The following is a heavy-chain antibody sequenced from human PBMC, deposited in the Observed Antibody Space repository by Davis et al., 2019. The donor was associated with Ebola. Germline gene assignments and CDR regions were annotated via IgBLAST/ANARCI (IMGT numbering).Heavy chain of an antibody. Sequence: PGGSLRLSCVASGIAFRTSIMHWVRQAPGKGLEWMALIPIDGGYNQYGDAVRGRFTISRDDPRNTVDLQMNSLRADDTAGYYCAREGVTSGRAGSFDYWGHGALVTVSS. J-gene: IGHJ4*01. D-gene: IGHD6-19*01. V-gene: IGHV3-30-3*01. CDR1: GIAFRTSI. CDR3: AREGVTSGRAGSFDY. CDR2: IPIDGGYN.